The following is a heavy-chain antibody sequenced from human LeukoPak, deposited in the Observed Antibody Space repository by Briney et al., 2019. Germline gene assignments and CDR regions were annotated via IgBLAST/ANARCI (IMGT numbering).Heavy chain of an antibody. CDR3: ARGWDSSSWYYQTDY. V-gene: IGHV4-59*01. Sequence: SETLSLTCTVSDGSISSYYWSWIRQPPGKGLEWIGYIYYSGSTNYNPSLKSRVTISVDTSKNQFSLKLSSVTAADTAVYYCARGWDSSSWYYQTDYWGQGTLVTVSS. CDR2: IYYSGST. D-gene: IGHD6-13*01. CDR1: DGSISSYY. J-gene: IGHJ4*02.